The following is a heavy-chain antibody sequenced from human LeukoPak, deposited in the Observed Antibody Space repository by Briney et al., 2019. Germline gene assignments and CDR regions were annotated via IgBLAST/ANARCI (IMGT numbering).Heavy chain of an antibody. D-gene: IGHD4-17*01. CDR3: TRNTVTVHFDY. CDR1: GFTFDDYA. CDR2: IRSKAFGGTP. Sequence: HSGGSLRLSCSASGFTFDDYAVSWFRQAPGKGLEWVCFIRSKAFGGTPEYAASVRGRFTISRDDSKSIAYLQMNSLKTEDTAVYYCTRNTVTVHFDYWSQGTLVTVSS. V-gene: IGHV3-49*03. J-gene: IGHJ4*02.